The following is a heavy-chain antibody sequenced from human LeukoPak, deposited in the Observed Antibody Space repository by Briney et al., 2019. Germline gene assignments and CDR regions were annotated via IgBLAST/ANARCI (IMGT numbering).Heavy chain of an antibody. D-gene: IGHD1-1*01. Sequence: ASVKVSCKASGGTSTGDGISWVRQAPGQGLEWMGWISAYNGNTNYAQKLQGRVTMTTDTSTSTPYMELRSLRSDDTAVYYCARGSRKLERQMYLFDPWGQGTLVTVSS. V-gene: IGHV1-18*01. J-gene: IGHJ5*02. CDR1: GGTSTGDG. CDR2: ISAYNGNT. CDR3: ARGSRKLERQMYLFDP.